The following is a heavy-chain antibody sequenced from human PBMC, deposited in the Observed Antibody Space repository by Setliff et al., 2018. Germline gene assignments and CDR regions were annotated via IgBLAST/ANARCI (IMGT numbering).Heavy chain of an antibody. CDR2: IYYSGST. V-gene: IGHV4-39*07. CDR1: GGSISSSSYY. J-gene: IGHJ6*03. CDR3: ARAEYYYGSGSFHPYYMDV. Sequence: ASETLSLTCTVSGGSISSSSYYWGWIRQPPGKGLEWIGSIYYSGSTHYNPSLKSRVTISVDTSKNQFSLKLSSVTAADTAVYYCARAEYYYGSGSFHPYYMDVWGQGTTVTVSS. D-gene: IGHD3-10*01.